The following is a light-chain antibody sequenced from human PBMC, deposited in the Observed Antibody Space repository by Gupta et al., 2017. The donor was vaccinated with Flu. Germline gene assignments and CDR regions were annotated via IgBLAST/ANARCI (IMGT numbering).Light chain of an antibody. CDR3: HQDATLPLA. CDR1: QDISNY. J-gene: IGKJ3*01. CDR2: DAS. V-gene: IGKV1-33*01. Sequence: DIQMTQSPSSLSASVGDRVTIPCQASQDISNYLNWYQQKPGKAPKLLIYDASNFETAVPSRFSGSGSGTDFTFSIISLQPEDIATYYCHQDATLPLAFGHGTKVDIK.